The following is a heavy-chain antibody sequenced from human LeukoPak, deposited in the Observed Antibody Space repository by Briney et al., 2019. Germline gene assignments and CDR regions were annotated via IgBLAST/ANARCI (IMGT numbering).Heavy chain of an antibody. J-gene: IGHJ4*02. V-gene: IGHV3-23*01. Sequence: GGSLRLSCAASGFTFNNYAMSWVRQAPGKGPEWVSGISGSGGSTFYADSVKGRFTISRDNSKNTLYLQMDSLRAEDTAVYYCAKDQNVRRGGIAVAATDYWGQGTLVTVSS. CDR3: AKDQNVRRGGIAVAATDY. D-gene: IGHD6-19*01. CDR2: ISGSGGST. CDR1: GFTFNNYA.